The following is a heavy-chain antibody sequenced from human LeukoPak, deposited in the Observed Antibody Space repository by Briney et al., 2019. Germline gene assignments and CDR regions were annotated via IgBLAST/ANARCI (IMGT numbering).Heavy chain of an antibody. D-gene: IGHD4-23*01. CDR2: IYYSGST. V-gene: IGHV4-39*07. CDR3: ARDWAFYGGNPHPYWYFDL. J-gene: IGHJ2*01. Sequence: SETLSLTCTVSGDSISSNTHFWGWIRQPPGKGLEWIGSIYYSGSTYYNPSLKSRVTISVDTSKNQFSLKLSSVTAADTAVYYCARDWAFYGGNPHPYWYFDLWGRGTLVTVSS. CDR1: GDSISSNTHF.